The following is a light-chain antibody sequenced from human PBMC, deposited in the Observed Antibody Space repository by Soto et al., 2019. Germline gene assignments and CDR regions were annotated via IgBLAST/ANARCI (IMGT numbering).Light chain of an antibody. Sequence: EILMTQSPATVSVSPGESATLSCRASQSVSSSVAWYKQKPGQDPRLLSYGASTRDTGIPDRVSGSGSGTEVTLTISSLQSEDFAVYSCQQYNSWPRTFGQGTKVDIK. V-gene: IGKV3-15*01. CDR2: GAS. CDR3: QQYNSWPRT. CDR1: QSVSSS. J-gene: IGKJ1*01.